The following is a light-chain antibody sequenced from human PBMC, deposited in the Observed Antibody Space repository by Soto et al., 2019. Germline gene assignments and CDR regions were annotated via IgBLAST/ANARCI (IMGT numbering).Light chain of an antibody. CDR3: ASSTTDSLYV. V-gene: IGLV2-14*01. CDR1: SSDVGSSNY. CDR2: KVS. J-gene: IGLJ1*01. Sequence: QSALTQPASVSGSPGQSITISCTGTSSDVGSSNYVSWYQQYPGKVPKLLINKVSNRPSGVSNRFSGSKSGNTASLTISGLLAEEEADYFCASSTTDSLYVFGTGTKVTVL.